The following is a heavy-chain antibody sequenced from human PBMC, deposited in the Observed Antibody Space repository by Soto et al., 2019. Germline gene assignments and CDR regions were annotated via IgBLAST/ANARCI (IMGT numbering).Heavy chain of an antibody. J-gene: IGHJ4*02. CDR2: ISSSSSYI. CDR3: ARFSVIAAAAHRGGY. V-gene: IGHV3-21*01. CDR1: GFTFSSYS. Sequence: GGSLRLSCAASGFTFSSYSMNWVRQAPGKGLEWVSSISSSSSYIYYADSVKGRFTISRDNAKNSLYLQMNSLRAEDTAVYYCARFSVIAAAAHRGGYWGQGTLVTSPQ. D-gene: IGHD6-13*01.